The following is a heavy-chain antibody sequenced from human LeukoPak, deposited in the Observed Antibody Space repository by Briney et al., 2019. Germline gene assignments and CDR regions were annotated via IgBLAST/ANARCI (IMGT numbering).Heavy chain of an antibody. CDR2: ISSSSSYI. J-gene: IGHJ4*02. D-gene: IGHD6-19*01. CDR1: GFTFSSYS. Sequence: PGGSLRLSCAAPGFTFSSYSMNWVRQAPGKGLEWVSSISSSSSYIYYADSVKGRFTISRDNAKNSLYLQMNSLRAEDTAVYYCARARGIAVAGTNYWGQGTLVTASS. V-gene: IGHV3-21*01. CDR3: ARARGIAVAGTNY.